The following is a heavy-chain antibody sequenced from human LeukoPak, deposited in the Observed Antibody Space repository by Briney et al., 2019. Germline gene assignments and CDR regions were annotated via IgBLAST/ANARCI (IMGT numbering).Heavy chain of an antibody. CDR1: GGSISSYY. J-gene: IGHJ4*02. Sequence: SETLSLTCTVSGGSISSYYWSWIRQPPGQGVGWIGYIYYSGSTNYNPSLKSRVTISVDTSKNQFSLKLSSVTAADTAVYYCAGRGIAVADYPYWGQGTLVTVSS. V-gene: IGHV4-59*08. CDR2: IYYSGST. D-gene: IGHD6-19*01. CDR3: AGRGIAVADYPY.